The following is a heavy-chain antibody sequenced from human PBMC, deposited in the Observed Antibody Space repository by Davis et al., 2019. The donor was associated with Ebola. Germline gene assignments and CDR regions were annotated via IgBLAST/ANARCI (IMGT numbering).Heavy chain of an antibody. V-gene: IGHV4-59*06. J-gene: IGHJ5*02. CDR1: GGSISNYY. Sequence: SETLSLTCTLSGGSISNYYWSWIRQHPGKGLEFIGYIYYSGGTYSNPSLKSRVVISMDTSRNQFSLKLTSVTAADTAVYYCARGEGTEVYSYNWFDPWGQGTLVTVSS. CDR3: ARGEGTEVYSYNWFDP. D-gene: IGHD2-21*01. CDR2: IYYSGGT.